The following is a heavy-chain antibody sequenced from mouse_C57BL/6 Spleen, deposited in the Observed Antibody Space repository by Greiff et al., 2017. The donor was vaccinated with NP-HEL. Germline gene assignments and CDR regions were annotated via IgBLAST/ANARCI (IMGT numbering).Heavy chain of an antibody. J-gene: IGHJ4*01. D-gene: IGHD1-1*01. Sequence: QVQLQQPGTELVKPGASVQLSCKASGYTFTSYWMHWVKQRPGQGLEWIGNINPSNGGTNYNEKFKSKATLTVDKSSSTAYMQLSSLTSEDSAVYYCARSPPYYYGSRGYAMDYWGQGTSVTVSS. CDR2: INPSNGGT. CDR3: ARSPPYYYGSRGYAMDY. CDR1: GYTFTSYW. V-gene: IGHV1-53*01.